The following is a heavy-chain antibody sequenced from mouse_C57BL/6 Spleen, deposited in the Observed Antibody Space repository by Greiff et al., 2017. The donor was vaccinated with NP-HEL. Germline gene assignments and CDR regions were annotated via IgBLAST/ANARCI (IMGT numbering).Heavy chain of an antibody. V-gene: IGHV5-17*01. CDR2: ISSGSSTI. J-gene: IGHJ1*03. CDR3: ARSSSYSHWYFDV. D-gene: IGHD1-1*01. Sequence: EVHLVESGGGLVKPGGSLKLSCAASGFTFSDYGMHWVRQAPEKGLEWVAYISSGSSTIYYADTVKGRFTISRDNAKNTLFLQMTSLRSEDTAMYYCARSSSYSHWYFDVWGTGTTVTVSS. CDR1: GFTFSDYG.